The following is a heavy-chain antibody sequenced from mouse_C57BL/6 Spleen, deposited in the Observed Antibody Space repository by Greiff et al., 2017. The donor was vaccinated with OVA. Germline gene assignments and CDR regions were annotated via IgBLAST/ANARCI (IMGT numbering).Heavy chain of an antibody. CDR3: AAYYGSSYDYFDY. Sequence: VQLQQSGAELVKPGASVKLSCTASGFNITDYYMHWVKQRTEQGLEWIGRIDPEDGETKYAPKFQGKATITADTSSNTAYLQLSSLTSEDTAVYYCAAYYGSSYDYFDYWGQGTTLTVSS. CDR2: IDPEDGET. CDR1: GFNITDYY. V-gene: IGHV14-2*01. J-gene: IGHJ2*01. D-gene: IGHD1-1*01.